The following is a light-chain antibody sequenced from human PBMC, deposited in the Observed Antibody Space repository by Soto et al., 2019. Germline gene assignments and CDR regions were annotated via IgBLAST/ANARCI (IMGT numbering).Light chain of an antibody. CDR1: QDVNNY. CDR3: QQYDDDLRT. J-gene: IGKJ4*01. V-gene: IGKV1-33*01. Sequence: DIQMTQSPSSLSASVGDRVTITRQASQDVNNYVNWYQQKSGKAPKLLIYDASNLQTGVPSRFGGSGSGTTFALIISSLQPEDIATYYCQQYDDDLRTFGGGTKVEI. CDR2: DAS.